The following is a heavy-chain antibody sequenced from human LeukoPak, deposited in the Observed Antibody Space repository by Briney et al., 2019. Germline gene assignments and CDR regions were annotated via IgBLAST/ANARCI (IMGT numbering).Heavy chain of an antibody. CDR2: IYHSGST. D-gene: IGHD3-10*01. CDR3: ARGVGRGINDY. CDR1: GGSISSGGYS. V-gene: IGHV4-30-2*01. Sequence: SETLSLTCAASGGSISSGGYSWSWIRQPPGKGLEWIGYIYHSGSTYYNPSLKSRVTISVDRSKNQFSLKLSSVTAADTAVYYCARGVGRGINDYWGQGTLVTVSS. J-gene: IGHJ4*02.